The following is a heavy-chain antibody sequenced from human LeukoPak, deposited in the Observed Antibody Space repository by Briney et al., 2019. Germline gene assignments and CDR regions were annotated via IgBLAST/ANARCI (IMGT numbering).Heavy chain of an antibody. CDR1: GFTFSSYA. D-gene: IGHD1-26*01. Sequence: GGSLRLSCAASGFTFSSYAMHWVRQAPGKGLEWVAVISYDGSSKYYADSVKGRVTISRDNSKNTLYLQMNSLRAEDTAVYYCARDRVGATDYFDYWGQGTLVTVSS. CDR3: ARDRVGATDYFDY. V-gene: IGHV3-30-3*01. J-gene: IGHJ4*02. CDR2: ISYDGSSK.